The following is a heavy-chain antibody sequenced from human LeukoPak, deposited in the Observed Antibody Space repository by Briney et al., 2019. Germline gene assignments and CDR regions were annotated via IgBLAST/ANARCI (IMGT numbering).Heavy chain of an antibody. Sequence: PWGFLRLSCAASGFTFSSYALHWVRQAPGKGLEYASAICASGGSTYYANSVKGRFTISRDNSKNTLYLQMGSLRIEDMAVYYCARVANAGYSSGWYWDYFDFWGQGTLVSVSS. CDR2: ICASGGST. CDR3: ARVANAGYSSGWYWDYFDF. D-gene: IGHD6-19*01. V-gene: IGHV3-64*01. CDR1: GFTFSSYA. J-gene: IGHJ4*02.